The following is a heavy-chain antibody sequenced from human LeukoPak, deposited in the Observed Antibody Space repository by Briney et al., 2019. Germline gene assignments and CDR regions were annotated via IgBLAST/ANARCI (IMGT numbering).Heavy chain of an antibody. CDR1: GASVSRGTFY. CDR3: AREAGIAVSGAFYYYMDV. V-gene: IGHV4-61*02. J-gene: IGHJ6*03. D-gene: IGHD6-19*01. Sequence: SETLSLTCTVSGASVSRGTFYWSWLRQPAGKGLEWIGRIYTTGSTNYNPSLSNRIAISVDTSNNHFSLKLSSVTAADTAVYFCAREAGIAVSGAFYYYMDVWGEGTTVTVSS. CDR2: IYTTGST.